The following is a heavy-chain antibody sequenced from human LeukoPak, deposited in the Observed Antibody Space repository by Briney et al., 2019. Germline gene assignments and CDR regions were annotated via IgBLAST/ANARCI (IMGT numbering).Heavy chain of an antibody. Sequence: SQTLSLTCTVSGGSISSGSYYWSWIRQPAGKGLEWIGRIYTSGSTNYNPSLKSRVTISVDKSKNQFSLKLSSVTAADTAVYYCARALPTYYDSSGYYYRGAVPPEAPLDYWGQGTLVTVSS. J-gene: IGHJ4*02. D-gene: IGHD3-22*01. CDR3: ARALPTYYDSSGYYYRGAVPPEAPLDY. CDR2: IYTSGST. V-gene: IGHV4-61*02. CDR1: GGSISSGSYY.